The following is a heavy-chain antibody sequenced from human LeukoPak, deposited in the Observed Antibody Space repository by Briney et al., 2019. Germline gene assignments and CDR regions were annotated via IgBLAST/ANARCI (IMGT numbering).Heavy chain of an antibody. V-gene: IGHV3-30-3*01. CDR1: GFTFSSYA. J-gene: IGHJ6*02. CDR3: ARDLNSSSWYPYYYYYGMDV. CDR2: ISYDGSNK. Sequence: GGSLRLSCAASGFTFSSYAMHWVRQAPGKGLEWVAVISYDGSNKYYADSVKGRFTISRDNSKNTLYLQMNSLRAEDTAVYYCARDLNSSSWYPYYYYYGMDVWGQGTTVTVSS. D-gene: IGHD6-13*01.